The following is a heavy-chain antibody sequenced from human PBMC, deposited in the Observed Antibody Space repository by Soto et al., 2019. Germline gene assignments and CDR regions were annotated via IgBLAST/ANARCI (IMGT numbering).Heavy chain of an antibody. CDR2: ISGSDDST. D-gene: IGHD6-6*01. V-gene: IGHV3-23*01. CDR1: GFTFSSYA. Sequence: EVQLLESGGGLVQPGESLRLSCAASGFTFSSYAMSWVRQAPGKGLEWVSVISGSDDSTYYADSVKGRFTISRDNSKNTLYMQMNSLRAEDTAVYYCAKRSGSSTFDCWGQGTLVTVSS. CDR3: AKRSGSSTFDC. J-gene: IGHJ4*02.